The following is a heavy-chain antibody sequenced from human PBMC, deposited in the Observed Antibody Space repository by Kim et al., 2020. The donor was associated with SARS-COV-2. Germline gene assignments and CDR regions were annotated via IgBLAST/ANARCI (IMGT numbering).Heavy chain of an antibody. D-gene: IGHD6-19*01. J-gene: IGHJ6*02. Sequence: ASVKVSCKTSGYTFVNFDINWVRQAPGQGLEWIGWTSPKNADTNYVQRLRGRLTLTTDTSTTTAYMELRSLRSDDTAVYYCARERISGGGVSDGLDVWGQGTTVIVSS. CDR2: TSPKNADT. V-gene: IGHV1-18*04. CDR1: GYTFVNFD. CDR3: ARERISGGGVSDGLDV.